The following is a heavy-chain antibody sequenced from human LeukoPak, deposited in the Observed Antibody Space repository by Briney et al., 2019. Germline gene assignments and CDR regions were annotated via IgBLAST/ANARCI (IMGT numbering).Heavy chain of an antibody. V-gene: IGHV3-23*01. Sequence: GGSLRLSCAASGFTFSSYAMSWVRQAPGKGLEWVSAISGSGGSTYYADSVKGRFTISRDNSKNTLYLQMNSLRAEDTAVYYCAKADCSSTSCLGPDAFDIWGQGTMVTVSS. CDR2: ISGSGGST. J-gene: IGHJ3*02. CDR1: GFTFSSYA. D-gene: IGHD2-2*01. CDR3: AKADCSSTSCLGPDAFDI.